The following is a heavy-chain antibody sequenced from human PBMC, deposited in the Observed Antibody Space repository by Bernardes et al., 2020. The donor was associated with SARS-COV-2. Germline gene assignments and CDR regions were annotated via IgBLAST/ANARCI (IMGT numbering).Heavy chain of an antibody. CDR3: ARSIPAIVVVPAAIGNRFDP. Sequence: ASVKVSCKASGYTFTGYYMHWVRQAPGQGLEWMGWINPNSGGTNYAQKFQGRVTMTRDTSISTAYMELSRLRSDDTAVYYCARSIPAIVVVPAAIGNRFDPWGQGTLVTVSS. V-gene: IGHV1-2*02. J-gene: IGHJ5*02. D-gene: IGHD2-2*01. CDR2: INPNSGGT. CDR1: GYTFTGYY.